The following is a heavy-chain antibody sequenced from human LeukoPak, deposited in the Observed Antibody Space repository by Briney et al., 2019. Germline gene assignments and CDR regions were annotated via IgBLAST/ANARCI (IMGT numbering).Heavy chain of an antibody. J-gene: IGHJ4*02. CDR2: ISGSGGST. CDR3: AREYSSSWYPLYYFDY. V-gene: IGHV3-23*01. D-gene: IGHD6-13*01. CDR1: GFTFSSYA. Sequence: GGSLRLSCAASGFTFSSYAMSWVRQAPGKGLEWVSAISGSGGSTYYADSAKGRFTISRDSAKNTLYLQMNSLRAEDTAVYYCAREYSSSWYPLYYFDYWGQGTLVTVSS.